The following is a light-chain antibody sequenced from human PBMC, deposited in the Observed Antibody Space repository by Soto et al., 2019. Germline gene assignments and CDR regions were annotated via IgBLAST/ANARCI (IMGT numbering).Light chain of an antibody. CDR2: GAS. J-gene: IGKJ1*01. V-gene: IGKV3-20*01. CDR1: QSVSSSY. Sequence: EIVLTQSPGTLSLSPGEGATLSCRASQSVSSSYLAWYQQNRGQAPRLLIYGASTRATSTPDRFSGSGSGTDFTLTITRLEPEDFAVYYCQQYGSSRWTFGQGTKVEIK. CDR3: QQYGSSRWT.